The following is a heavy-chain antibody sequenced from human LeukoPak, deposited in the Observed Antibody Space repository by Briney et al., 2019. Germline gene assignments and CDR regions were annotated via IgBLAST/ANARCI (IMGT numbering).Heavy chain of an antibody. Sequence: PGGSLRLSCATSGFTFSRSGMTWVRQPPGKGLEWVASFDGNADGTHYADSVKGRCTISRDNSKNTVYLQTNSLRAEDTAIYYCVKPRIIGLGWAQFDYWGQGSLVTVSS. V-gene: IGHV3-23*01. D-gene: IGHD2-15*01. CDR3: VKPRIIGLGWAQFDY. CDR1: GFTFSRSG. CDR2: FDGNADGT. J-gene: IGHJ4*02.